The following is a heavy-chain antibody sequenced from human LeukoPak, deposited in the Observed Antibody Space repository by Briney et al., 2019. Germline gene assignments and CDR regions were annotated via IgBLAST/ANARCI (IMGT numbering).Heavy chain of an antibody. CDR1: GGSISSSNW. J-gene: IGHJ3*02. V-gene: IGHV4-4*02. CDR2: IYHSGST. CDR3: ARVGQGYCSSTSCLDAFDI. Sequence: SGTLSLTCAVSGGSISSSNWWSWVRQPPGKGLEWIGEIYHSGSTNYNPSLKSRVTISVDTSKNQFSLKLSSVTAADTAVYYCARVGQGYCSSTSCLDAFDIWGQGTMVTVSS. D-gene: IGHD2-2*01.